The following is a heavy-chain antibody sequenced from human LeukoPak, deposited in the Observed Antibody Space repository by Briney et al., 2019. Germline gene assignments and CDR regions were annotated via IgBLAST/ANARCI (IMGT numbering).Heavy chain of an antibody. CDR2: TNDDGSTT. Sequence: GASLRLSCAASGFTFSRSWMHWVRQAPGKGLVWVSRTNDDGSTTNYADSVKDRFTISRDNAKNTLYLQMNSLRAEDTAVYYCARALGSSSDYWGQGTLVTVAS. J-gene: IGHJ4*02. CDR1: GFTFSRSW. CDR3: ARALGSSSDY. V-gene: IGHV3-74*01. D-gene: IGHD3-10*01.